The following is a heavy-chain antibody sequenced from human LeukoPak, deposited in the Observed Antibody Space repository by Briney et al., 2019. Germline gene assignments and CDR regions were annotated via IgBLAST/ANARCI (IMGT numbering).Heavy chain of an antibody. CDR1: GGTFSSYA. V-gene: IGHV1-69*05. J-gene: IGHJ6*03. CDR3: ARVVNPHRYYYMDV. D-gene: IGHD4-23*01. CDR2: IIPIFGTA. Sequence: GASVKVSCKASGGTFSSYAISWVRQAPGQGLEWMGGIIPIFGTANYAQKFQGRVTITTDESTSTAYMELSSLRSEDTAVYYCARVVNPHRYYYMDVWGKGTTVTVSS.